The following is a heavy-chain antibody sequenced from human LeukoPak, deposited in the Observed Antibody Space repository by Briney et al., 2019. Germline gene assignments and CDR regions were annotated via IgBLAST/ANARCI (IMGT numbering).Heavy chain of an antibody. CDR2: IWYDGSKT. CDR3: AKDLSYGSLWFDP. D-gene: IGHD3-10*01. V-gene: IGHV3-33*06. CDR1: GFTFSSHG. J-gene: IGHJ5*02. Sequence: PGRSLRLSCAASGFTFSSHGMQWVRQAPGKGLEWVALIWYDGSKTNYVDSVMGRFTISRDSSKNTLYLQTDNLRVEDTAVYFCAKDLSYGSLWFDPWGQGTLVTASS.